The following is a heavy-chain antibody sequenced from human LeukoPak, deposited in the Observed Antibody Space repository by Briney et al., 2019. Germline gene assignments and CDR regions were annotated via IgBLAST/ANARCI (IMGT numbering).Heavy chain of an antibody. CDR3: ARGGYPTNYYYMDV. CDR2: INPNSGGT. D-gene: IGHD5-18*01. Sequence: ASVKVSCKASGYTFTGYYMHWVRQAPGQGLEWMGWINPNSGGTNYAQKFQGRVAVTRDTSISTAYMDLSRLRSDDTAVYYCARGGYPTNYYYMDVWGKGTTVTVSS. V-gene: IGHV1-2*02. J-gene: IGHJ6*03. CDR1: GYTFTGYY.